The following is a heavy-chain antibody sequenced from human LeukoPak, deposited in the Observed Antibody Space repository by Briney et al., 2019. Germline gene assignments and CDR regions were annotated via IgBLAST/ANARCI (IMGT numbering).Heavy chain of an antibody. CDR2: LDPSDSYT. Sequence: GESLKISCKGSGYSFTTFWITWVRQMPGKGLEWFGSLDPSDSYTNYSPSFQGHVTISADKSISTAYLQWSSLKASDTAMYYCARQTGYTSGWYAAWGQGTLVTVSS. CDR1: GYSFTTFW. V-gene: IGHV5-10-1*01. CDR3: ARQTGYTSGWYAA. J-gene: IGHJ5*02. D-gene: IGHD6-19*01.